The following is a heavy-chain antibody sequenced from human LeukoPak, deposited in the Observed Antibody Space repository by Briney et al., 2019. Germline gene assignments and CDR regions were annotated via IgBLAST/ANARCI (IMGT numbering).Heavy chain of an antibody. CDR3: ARRVYYYDSSGLAAFDI. CDR2: IYYSGST. Sequence: SETLSLTCTVSGGSISSNSYYWGWIRQPPGKGLEWIGSIYYSGSTYYNPSLKSRVTISVDTSKNQFSLKLSSVTAADTAVYYCARRVYYYDSSGLAAFDIWGQGTMVTVSS. V-gene: IGHV4-39*07. D-gene: IGHD3-22*01. CDR1: GGSISSNSYY. J-gene: IGHJ3*02.